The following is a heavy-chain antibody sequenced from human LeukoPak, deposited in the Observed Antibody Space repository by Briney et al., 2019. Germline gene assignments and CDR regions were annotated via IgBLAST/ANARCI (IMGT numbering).Heavy chain of an antibody. CDR1: GFTFSSYA. Sequence: GGSLRLSCAASGFTFSSYAMSWVRQAPGKGLEWVPGISGSGGGTYYADSVKGRFTISRDNSKNTLYLQMNSLRAEDTAVYYCAKGGLCGYAFDYWGQGTLVTVSS. CDR3: AKGGLCGYAFDY. V-gene: IGHV3-23*01. J-gene: IGHJ4*02. D-gene: IGHD3-22*01. CDR2: ISGSGGGT.